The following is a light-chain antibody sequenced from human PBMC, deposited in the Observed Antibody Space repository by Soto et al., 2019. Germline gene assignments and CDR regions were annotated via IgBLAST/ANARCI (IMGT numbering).Light chain of an antibody. CDR2: DVS. CDR3: NSYTTSISLYV. CDR1: SSDIGGYDH. Sequence: QSALTQPASLSGSPGQSITISCTGTSSDIGGYDHVSWYQQHPGKAPKLMIYDVSVRPSGVSDRFSGSKSANTASLTISGLQAEDEADYYCNSYTTSISLYVFGPGTKVTVL. J-gene: IGLJ1*01. V-gene: IGLV2-14*01.